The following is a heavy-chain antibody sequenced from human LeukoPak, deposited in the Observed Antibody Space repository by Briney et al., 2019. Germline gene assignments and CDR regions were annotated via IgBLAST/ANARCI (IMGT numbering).Heavy chain of an antibody. V-gene: IGHV3-23*01. CDR2: VSGVGGST. CDR1: GFIFRNYA. D-gene: IGHD3-16*01. CDR3: AKRTVGEGPPFDY. J-gene: IGHJ4*02. Sequence: PGGSLRLSCAASGFIFRNYAMTWVRQAPGKGLEWVSAVSGVGGSTYYADSVKGRFTISRDNSNSTLYLQMNSLSAEDTAVYYCAKRTVGEGPPFDYWGQGTLVTVSS.